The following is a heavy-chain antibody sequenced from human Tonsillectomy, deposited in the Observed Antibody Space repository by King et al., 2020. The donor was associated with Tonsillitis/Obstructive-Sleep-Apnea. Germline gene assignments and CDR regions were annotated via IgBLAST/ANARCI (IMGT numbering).Heavy chain of an antibody. V-gene: IGHV4-61*01. Sequence: QLQESGPGLVKPSETLSLTCTVSGDSVSSGSYYWTWIRQPPGKGLEWIGYIHHSGNTNYNASLKSRVTISLDRSKNQFSLSLSSMTAADSAVYYCARDEPLGAFDPWGQGILVTVSS. CDR1: GDSVSSGSYY. CDR2: IHHSGNT. J-gene: IGHJ5*02. CDR3: ARDEPLGAFDP.